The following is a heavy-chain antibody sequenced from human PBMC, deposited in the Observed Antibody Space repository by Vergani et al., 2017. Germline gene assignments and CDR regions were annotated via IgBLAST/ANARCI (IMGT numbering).Heavy chain of an antibody. J-gene: IGHJ5*02. V-gene: IGHV4-59*01. D-gene: IGHD2/OR15-2a*01. Sequence: QVQLQESGPGLVKPSETLSLTCTVSGAAIKDFYWSWFPQPPGKGLEWIGYVYYTGSTTYNPSLKSRVTISVDTSNNQFSLRMTSLTAADTAIYYCARDRDLYCRSTTSCHNWFDPWGQGSLVTVSS. CDR2: VYYTGST. CDR1: GAAIKDFY. CDR3: ARDRDLYCRSTTSCHNWFDP.